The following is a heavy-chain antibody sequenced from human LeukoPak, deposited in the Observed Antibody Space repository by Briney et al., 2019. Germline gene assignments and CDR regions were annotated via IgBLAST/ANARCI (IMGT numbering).Heavy chain of an antibody. V-gene: IGHV1-69*13. Sequence: SAKVSCKASGGTFSSYAISWVRQAPGQGLEWMGGIIPIFGTANYAQKFQGRVTITADESTSTAYMELSSLRSEDTAVYYCATNRYSYYYYGMDVWGKGTTVTVSS. J-gene: IGHJ6*04. CDR1: GGTFSSYA. D-gene: IGHD5-18*01. CDR2: IIPIFGTA. CDR3: ATNRYSYYYYGMDV.